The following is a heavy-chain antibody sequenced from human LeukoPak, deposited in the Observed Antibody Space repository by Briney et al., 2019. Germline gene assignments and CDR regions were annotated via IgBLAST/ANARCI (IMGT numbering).Heavy chain of an antibody. J-gene: IGHJ3*02. Sequence: SETLSLTCTVSGGSISSYYWGWIRQPPGKGLEWIGYIYYSGSTNYNPSLKSRVTISVDTSKNQFSLKLSSVTAADTAVYYCARYGYSYGPNAFDIWGQGTMVTVSS. CDR2: IYYSGST. CDR1: GGSISSYY. D-gene: IGHD5-18*01. CDR3: ARYGYSYGPNAFDI. V-gene: IGHV4-59*01.